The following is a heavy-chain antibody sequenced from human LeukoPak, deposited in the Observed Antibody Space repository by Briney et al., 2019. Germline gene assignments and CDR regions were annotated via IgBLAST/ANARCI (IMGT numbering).Heavy chain of an antibody. D-gene: IGHD5-24*01. CDR2: IIPIFGTA. Sequence: GASVTVSCKASGGTFSSYAISWVRQAPGQGLEWMGGIIPIFGTANYAQKFQGRVTITADESTSTAYMELSSLRSEDTAVYYCAREDGYNSTPYYWGQGTLVTVSS. CDR3: AREDGYNSTPYY. V-gene: IGHV1-69*13. CDR1: GGTFSSYA. J-gene: IGHJ4*02.